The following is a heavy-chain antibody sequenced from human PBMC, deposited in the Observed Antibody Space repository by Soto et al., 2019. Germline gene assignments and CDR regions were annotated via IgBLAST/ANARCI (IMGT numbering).Heavy chain of an antibody. Sequence: GASVQVSCKASGYTFINHGMSWVRQAPGQGLEWMGRINANSDNTNYVQKFQGRVTMTRDTSTSTVYMELSSLRSEDTAVYYCARVSTEYDPGGSGSYFNDAFDIWGQGTMVTVSS. CDR3: ARVSTEYDPGGSGSYFNDAFDI. CDR2: INANSDNT. J-gene: IGHJ3*02. V-gene: IGHV1-18*01. D-gene: IGHD3-10*01. CDR1: GYTFINHG.